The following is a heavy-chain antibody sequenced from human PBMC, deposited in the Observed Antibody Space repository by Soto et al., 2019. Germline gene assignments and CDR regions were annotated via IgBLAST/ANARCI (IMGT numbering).Heavy chain of an antibody. J-gene: IGHJ4*02. CDR3: ARDREDGDWEETFAY. D-gene: IGHD4-17*01. Sequence: EVQLVESGGGLVQPGGSLRLSCAASGFTFSSYSMNWVRQAPGKGPEWVSYISSTGSTKYYADSVKGRFTISRDNAQNSLYLQMNSLRDEDTAVYYCARDREDGDWEETFAYWGQGTLVTVSS. CDR2: ISSTGSTK. CDR1: GFTFSSYS. V-gene: IGHV3-48*02.